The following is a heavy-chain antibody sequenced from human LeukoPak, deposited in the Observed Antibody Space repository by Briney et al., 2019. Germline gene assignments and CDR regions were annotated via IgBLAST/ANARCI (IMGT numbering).Heavy chain of an antibody. Sequence: PGGSLRLSCAASGFTFSSYGMHWVRQAPGKGLEWVAVIWYDGSNKYYADSVKGRFTISRDNSKNTLYLQMNSLRAEDTAVYYCAKSHERRYCSSTSCLNWFDPWGQGTLVTVSS. V-gene: IGHV3-33*06. CDR1: GFTFSSYG. CDR2: IWYDGSNK. D-gene: IGHD2-2*01. CDR3: AKSHERRYCSSTSCLNWFDP. J-gene: IGHJ5*02.